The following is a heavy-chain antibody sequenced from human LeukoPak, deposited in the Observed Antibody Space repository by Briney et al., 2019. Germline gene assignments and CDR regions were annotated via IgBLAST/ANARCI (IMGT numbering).Heavy chain of an antibody. Sequence: GGSLRLSCAASGFTFSSHAMHWVRQAPGKGLEWVAVISYDGSRKNYADSVRGRFTISRDNSKNSLSLQMNSLRAEDTAVYYCAKLRSGLSYFDYWGQGTLVTVSS. D-gene: IGHD4-17*01. V-gene: IGHV3-30-3*02. CDR1: GFTFSSHA. J-gene: IGHJ4*02. CDR2: ISYDGSRK. CDR3: AKLRSGLSYFDY.